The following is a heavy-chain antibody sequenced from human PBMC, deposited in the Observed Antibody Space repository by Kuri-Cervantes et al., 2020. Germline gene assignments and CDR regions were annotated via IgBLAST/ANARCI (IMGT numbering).Heavy chain of an antibody. CDR1: GFTFSSYA. CDR2: ISGSGGST. J-gene: IGHJ4*02. CDR3: ARAPWYCSGGSCYPEY. D-gene: IGHD2-15*01. V-gene: IGHV3-23*01. Sequence: GGSLRLSCAASGFTFSSYAMSWVRQAPGKGLEWVSAISGSGGSTYYADSVKGRFTISRDTSKNTLYLQMSSLRPEDTAIYYCARAPWYCSGGSCYPEYWGQGTLVTVSS.